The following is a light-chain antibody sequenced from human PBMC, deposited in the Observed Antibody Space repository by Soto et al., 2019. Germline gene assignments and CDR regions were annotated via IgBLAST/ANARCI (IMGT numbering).Light chain of an antibody. J-gene: IGKJ4*01. V-gene: IGKV1-5*03. CDR2: KAS. CDR1: PSLSNW. Sequence: DIQMTQSPSTLSASIGDRVTLTCRASPSLSNWVAWYQQKPGKVPKLLIYKASTLESGVPSRFSGSGSGTEFTLTISSLHPDHFATYYCQHSFAFGGGTKVEIK. CDR3: QHSFA.